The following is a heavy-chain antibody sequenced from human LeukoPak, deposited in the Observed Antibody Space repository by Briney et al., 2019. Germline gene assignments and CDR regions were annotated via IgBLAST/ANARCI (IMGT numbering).Heavy chain of an antibody. J-gene: IGHJ4*02. Sequence: GASVKVSCKASGYTFTSYGISWVRQAPGQGLEWMGWISAYNGNTNYAQKLQGRVTMTTDPSTSTAYMELRSLRSDDTAVYYCARDQSRDYYDSSGYYGYWGQGTLVAVSS. CDR3: ARDQSRDYYDSSGYYGY. D-gene: IGHD3-22*01. CDR2: ISAYNGNT. V-gene: IGHV1-18*01. CDR1: GYTFTSYG.